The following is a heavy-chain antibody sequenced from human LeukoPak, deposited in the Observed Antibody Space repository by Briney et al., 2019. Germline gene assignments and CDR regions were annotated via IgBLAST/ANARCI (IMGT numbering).Heavy chain of an antibody. D-gene: IGHD3-22*01. J-gene: IGHJ4*02. CDR3: ARALLVGGDYYDSSGTLYFDY. CDR2: INPSGGST. CDR1: GYTFTSYY. Sequence: ASVKVSCKASGYTFTSYYMRWVRQAPGQGLEWMGIINPSGGSTSYAQKFQGRVTMTRDMSTSTVYMELSSLRSEDTAVYYCARALLVGGDYYDSSGTLYFDYWGQGTLVTVSS. V-gene: IGHV1-46*01.